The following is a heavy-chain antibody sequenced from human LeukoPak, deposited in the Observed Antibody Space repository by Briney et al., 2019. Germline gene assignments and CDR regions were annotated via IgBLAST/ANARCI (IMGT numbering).Heavy chain of an antibody. D-gene: IGHD3-22*01. Sequence: GGSLRLSCAASGFTFSSYEMNWVRQAPGKGLEWVSYISSSDSTIYYADSVKGRFTVSRDNAKNSLYLQMNSLRAEDTAIYYCARAVYYDRAFDIWGQGTMVTVSS. CDR3: ARAVYYDRAFDI. J-gene: IGHJ3*02. V-gene: IGHV3-48*03. CDR1: GFTFSSYE. CDR2: ISSSDSTI.